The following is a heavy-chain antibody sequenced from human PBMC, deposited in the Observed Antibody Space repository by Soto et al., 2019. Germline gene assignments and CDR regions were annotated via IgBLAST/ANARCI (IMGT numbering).Heavy chain of an antibody. CDR1: GFTFSSYW. J-gene: IGHJ6*03. CDR3: ARIIKLSGCYYYSYYYMDV. Sequence: GGSLRLSCAASGFTFSSYWMHWVRQAPGKGLVWVSRINSDGSSTSYADSVKGRFTISRDNAKNTLYLQMNSLRAEDTAVYYCARIIKLSGCYYYSYYYMDVWGKGTTVTVSS. D-gene: IGHD1-26*01. V-gene: IGHV3-74*01. CDR2: INSDGSST.